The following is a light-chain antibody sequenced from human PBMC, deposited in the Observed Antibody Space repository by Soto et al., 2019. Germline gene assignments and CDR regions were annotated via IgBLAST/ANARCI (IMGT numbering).Light chain of an antibody. CDR1: QSVSSN. Sequence: IVMTQSPANMSVSQGERATLSCRASQSVSSNLAWYQHKPGQAPRLLTHGASTRATGIPARFSGVGSGTEFTLTISSLQSEDFAVYYCQQYNKWPQTFGQGTRLEI. CDR3: QQYNKWPQT. CDR2: GAS. J-gene: IGKJ5*01. V-gene: IGKV3-15*01.